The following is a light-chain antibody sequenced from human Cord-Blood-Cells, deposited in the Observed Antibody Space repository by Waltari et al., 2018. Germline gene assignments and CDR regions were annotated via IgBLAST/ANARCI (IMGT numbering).Light chain of an antibody. CDR3: SSYTSSSTYV. CDR1: SSDVGGYYY. Sequence: HSALTQPASVSGSPGQSITISCTRTSSDVGGYYYVSWYQQHTGKAPKLMIYEVSNRPSGVSNRFSGSKSGNTASLTISGLQAEDEADYYCSSYTSSSTYVFGTGTKVTVL. J-gene: IGLJ1*01. CDR2: EVS. V-gene: IGLV2-14*01.